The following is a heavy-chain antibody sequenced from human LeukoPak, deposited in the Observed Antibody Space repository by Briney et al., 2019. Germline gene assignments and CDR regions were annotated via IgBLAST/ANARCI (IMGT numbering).Heavy chain of an antibody. CDR1: GGSISSYY. V-gene: IGHV4-4*07. CDR2: IYTSGRT. D-gene: IGHD2-15*01. CDR3: ARGRYCSGGSCYSNFDY. Sequence: SETLSLTCTVSGGSISSYYWSWIRQPAGKGLEWIGRIYTSGRTNYNPSLKSRVATSVDTSKNQFSLKLSSVTAADKAVYYCARGRYCSGGSCYSNFDYWGQGTLVTVSS. J-gene: IGHJ4*02.